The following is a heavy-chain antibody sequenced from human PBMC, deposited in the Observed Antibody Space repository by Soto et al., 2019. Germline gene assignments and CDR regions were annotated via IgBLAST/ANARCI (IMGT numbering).Heavy chain of an antibody. D-gene: IGHD5-12*01. CDR3: ARDEWLRFDYYGMDV. CDR1: RYTFNSYG. Sequence: AAVTVSCKASRYTFNSYGIIWLRQAPPQGLEWMGWISAYNGNTNYAQKLQGRVTMTTDTSTSTAYMELRRLRSDDTAVYYCARDEWLRFDYYGMDVWGQGTTVTVSS. V-gene: IGHV1-18*01. CDR2: ISAYNGNT. J-gene: IGHJ6*02.